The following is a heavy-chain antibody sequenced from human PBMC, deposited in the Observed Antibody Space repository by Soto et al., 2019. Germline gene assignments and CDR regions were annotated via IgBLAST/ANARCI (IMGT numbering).Heavy chain of an antibody. CDR3: ARTGSGWDFDY. CDR2: ISSSGSTI. CDR1: GFTFSDYY. J-gene: IGHJ4*02. Sequence: NPGGSLRLSCAASGFTFSDYYMSWIRQAPGKGVEWVSYISSSGSTIYYADSVKGRFTISRDNAKTSLYLQMSSLRAEDTAVYYCARTGSGWDFDYWGQGTLVTVSS. D-gene: IGHD6-19*01. V-gene: IGHV3-11*01.